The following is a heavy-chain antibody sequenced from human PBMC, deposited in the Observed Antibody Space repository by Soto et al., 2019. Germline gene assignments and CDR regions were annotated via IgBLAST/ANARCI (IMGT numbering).Heavy chain of an antibody. D-gene: IGHD4-17*01. Sequence: QVQLQESGPGLVKPSETLSLTCTVSGGSISSYYWSWIRQPPGKGLGWIGYIYYSGSTNYNPSLKCPGTITVDTSMNHFSLKLVSVIAADSNVYYCARRHGGAFDIWGQGTMVTVSS. V-gene: IGHV4-59*08. CDR1: GGSISSYY. CDR3: ARRHGGAFDI. CDR2: IYYSGST. J-gene: IGHJ3*02.